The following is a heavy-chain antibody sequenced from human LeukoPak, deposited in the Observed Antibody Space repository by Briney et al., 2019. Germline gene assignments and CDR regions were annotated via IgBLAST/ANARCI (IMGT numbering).Heavy chain of an antibody. CDR1: GFTFDDYA. CDR2: ISWDGGST. CDR3: AKDKSSRRSSGFYYYYYYMDV. D-gene: IGHD6-19*01. V-gene: IGHV3-43D*03. Sequence: AGGSLRLSCAASGFTFDDYAMHWVRQAPGKGLEWVSLISWDGGSTYYADSVKGRFTISRDNSKNSLYLQMNSLRAEDTALYYSAKDKSSRRSSGFYYYYYYMDVWGKGTTVTVSS. J-gene: IGHJ6*03.